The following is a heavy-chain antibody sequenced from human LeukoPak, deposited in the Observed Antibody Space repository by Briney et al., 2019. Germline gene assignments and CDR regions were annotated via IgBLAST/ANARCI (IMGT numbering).Heavy chain of an antibody. CDR2: IVTAVDT. CDR1: GFTFTSYD. V-gene: IGHV3-13*01. D-gene: IGHD3-16*02. Sequence: GGSLRLSCAASGFTFTSYDMRWVSQATGKGLEWVSAIVTAVDTYYPGSVKGRLTLSSANAKNSSSLHMNSLRAGATAVYYWGRGAWGTYRSDLVFRLPDYWGQGTLVTISS. J-gene: IGHJ4*02. CDR3: GRGAWGTYRSDLVFRLPDY.